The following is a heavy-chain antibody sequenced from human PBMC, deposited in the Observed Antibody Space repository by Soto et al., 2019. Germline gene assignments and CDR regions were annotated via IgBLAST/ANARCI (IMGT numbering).Heavy chain of an antibody. CDR1: GFTFSSYS. D-gene: IGHD2-15*01. J-gene: IGHJ4*02. CDR2: ISSSSSYI. V-gene: IGHV3-21*01. CDR3: VRDLTCTGGSCYSVY. Sequence: VGSLRLSCAASGFTFSSYSMNWVRQAPGKGLEWVSSISSSSSYIYYADSVKGRFTISRDNAKNSLYLQMNSLRAEDTAVYYCVRDLTCTGGSCYSVYCGQRTLVTVSS.